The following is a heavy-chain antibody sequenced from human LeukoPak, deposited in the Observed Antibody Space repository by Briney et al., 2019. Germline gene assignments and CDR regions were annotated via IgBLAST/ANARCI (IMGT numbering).Heavy chain of an antibody. CDR1: GYTFTSYA. CDR3: ARDGSGYFDWLLSDYYYMDV. V-gene: IGHV7-4-1*02. D-gene: IGHD3-9*01. J-gene: IGHJ6*03. CDR2: INTNTGNP. Sequence: AASVKVSCKASGYTFTSYAMNWVRQAPGQGLEWMGWINTNTGNPTYAQGFTGRFVFSLDTSVSTAYLQISSLKAEDTAVYYCARDGSGYFDWLLSDYYYMDVWGKGTTVTVSS.